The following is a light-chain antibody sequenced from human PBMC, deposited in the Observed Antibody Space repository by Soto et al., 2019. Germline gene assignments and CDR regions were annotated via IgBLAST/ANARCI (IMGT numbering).Light chain of an antibody. CDR2: DAS. J-gene: IGKJ5*01. V-gene: IGKV3-11*01. CDR3: LQRSDSPLT. Sequence: EIVLTQSPATLSLSPGERATLSCRASQNIRTYLAWYQQKPGQAPRFLIYDASNRATGVPARFSGSGSGTDFTLTISSLEPEDFAVYYCLQRSDSPLTSGQGTRLEIK. CDR1: QNIRTY.